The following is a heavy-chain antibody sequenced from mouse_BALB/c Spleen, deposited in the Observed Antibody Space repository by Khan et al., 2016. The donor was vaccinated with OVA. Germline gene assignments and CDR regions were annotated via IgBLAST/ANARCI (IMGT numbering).Heavy chain of an antibody. V-gene: IGHV5-15*02. Sequence: EVELVESGGGLVQPGGSRKLSCAASGFTFSDYGMAWVRQAPGKGPEWIAFISNLAYSIYYADTVTGRFTISRENAKNTLYLEMSSLKSEDPAMYYCARAWAMDYWGQGTSVTVSA. CDR1: GFTFSDYG. CDR3: ARAWAMDY. J-gene: IGHJ4*01. CDR2: ISNLAYSI.